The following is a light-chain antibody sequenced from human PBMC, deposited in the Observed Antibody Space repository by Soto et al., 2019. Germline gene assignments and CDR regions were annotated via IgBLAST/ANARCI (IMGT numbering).Light chain of an antibody. Sequence: QSVLTQPPSASGTPGQRVTISCSGSSSNIGSNYVYWYQQFPGSAPKLLIYRNDQRPSGVPDRFSGSKSGTSASLAISGPRSEDAADYYCAAWDDSLSAVVFGGGTKLTVL. CDR3: AAWDDSLSAVV. J-gene: IGLJ2*01. CDR1: SSNIGSNY. CDR2: RND. V-gene: IGLV1-47*01.